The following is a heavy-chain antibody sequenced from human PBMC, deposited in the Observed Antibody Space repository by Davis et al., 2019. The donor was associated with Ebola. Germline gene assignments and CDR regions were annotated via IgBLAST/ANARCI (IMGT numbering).Heavy chain of an antibody. CDR2: IYPGDSDT. D-gene: IGHD5-24*01. CDR3: ARFRVDGYTSYYYGMDV. CDR1: GYSFTSYW. V-gene: IGHV5-51*01. J-gene: IGHJ6*02. Sequence: GESLKISCKGSGYSFTSYWIGWVRQMPGKGLEWMGIIYPGDSDTRYSPSFQGQVTLSADKSISTAYLQWSSLKASDTAMYYCARFRVDGYTSYYYGMDVWGQGTTVTVSS.